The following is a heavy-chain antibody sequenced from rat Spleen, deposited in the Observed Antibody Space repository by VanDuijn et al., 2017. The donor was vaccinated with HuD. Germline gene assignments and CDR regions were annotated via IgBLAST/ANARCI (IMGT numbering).Heavy chain of an antibody. CDR1: GYSITSNY. CDR2: IGYSGST. J-gene: IGHJ2*01. CDR3: ARTTTGIRIFDY. D-gene: IGHD1-7*01. V-gene: IGHV3-1*01. Sequence: EVQLQESGPGLVKPSQSLSLTCSVTGYSITSNYWGWIRKFPENKMEWMGYIGYSGSTGYNPSLKTRISITRDTSKNQFFLQLNSVTTEDTATYYCARTTTGIRIFDYWGQGVMVTVSS.